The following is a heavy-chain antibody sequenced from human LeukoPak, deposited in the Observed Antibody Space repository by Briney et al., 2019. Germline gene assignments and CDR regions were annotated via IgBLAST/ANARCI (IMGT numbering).Heavy chain of an antibody. V-gene: IGHV4-39*01. D-gene: IGHD3-22*01. CDR3: ASGHYDSSGYYYPFDY. J-gene: IGHJ4*02. CDR2: IYYSGST. Sequence: SETLSLTCTVCGGSIRSSSYYWGGIRQPPGKGLEWIGSIYYSGSTYYNPSLKSRVTISVDTSKNQVSLRLSSVTAADTAVYYCASGHYDSSGYYYPFDYWGQGTLVTVSS. CDR1: GGSIRSSSYY.